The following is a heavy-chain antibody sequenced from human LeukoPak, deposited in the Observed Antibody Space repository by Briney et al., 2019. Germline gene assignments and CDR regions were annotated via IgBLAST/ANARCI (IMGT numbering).Heavy chain of an antibody. J-gene: IGHJ3*02. CDR1: GGSISSYY. Sequence: SETLSLTCTVSGGSISSYYWSWIRQPPGKGLEWIGYIYYSGSTNYNPSLKSQVTISVDTSKNQFSLKLSSVTAADTAVYYCARASIYYDFWSDDAFDIWGQGTMVTVSS. D-gene: IGHD3-3*01. V-gene: IGHV4-59*01. CDR2: IYYSGST. CDR3: ARASIYYDFWSDDAFDI.